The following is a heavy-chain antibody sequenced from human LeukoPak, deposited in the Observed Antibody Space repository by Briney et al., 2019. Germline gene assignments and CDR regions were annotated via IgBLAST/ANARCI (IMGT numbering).Heavy chain of an antibody. CDR3: ARDSYRHYGMDV. CDR1: GGSLSSGDYY. CDR2: IYYSGST. Sequence: SQTLSLTCTVSGGSLSSGDYYWSWIRQPPGKGLEWIGYIYYSGSTYYNPSLKSRVTISVDTSKNQFSLKLSSVTAADTAVYYCARDSYRHYGMDVWGQGTTVTVSS. V-gene: IGHV4-30-4*01. J-gene: IGHJ6*02. D-gene: IGHD1-14*01.